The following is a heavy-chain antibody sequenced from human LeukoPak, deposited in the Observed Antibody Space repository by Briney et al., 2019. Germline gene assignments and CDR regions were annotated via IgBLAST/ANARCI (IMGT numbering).Heavy chain of an antibody. J-gene: IGHJ4*02. D-gene: IGHD2-15*01. V-gene: IGHV1-69*02. CDR2: IIPIPDIA. CDR3: ARGHCSGGTCLGGH. CDR1: GDTFSMYT. Sequence: ASVKVSCKASGDTFSMYTFSWVRQAPGQGLEWMGRIIPIPDIANYPQKFQGRVTITADILTSTTYMELSSLRSDDTAVYYCARGHCSGGTCLGGHWGQGTLVTVSS.